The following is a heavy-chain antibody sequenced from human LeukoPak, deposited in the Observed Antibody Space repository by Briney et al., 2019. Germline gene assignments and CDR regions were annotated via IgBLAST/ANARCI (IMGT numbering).Heavy chain of an antibody. Sequence: SGGSLRLSGAASGFTFSSYGMHWVRQAPGKGLEWVAFTRYDGSNKYYADSVKGRFTISRDNSKNTLYLQMNSLRAEDTAVYYCAKGRGTYYYGSGSLGIDYWGQGTLVTVSS. D-gene: IGHD3-10*01. V-gene: IGHV3-30*02. CDR3: AKGRGTYYYGSGSLGIDY. J-gene: IGHJ4*02. CDR1: GFTFSSYG. CDR2: TRYDGSNK.